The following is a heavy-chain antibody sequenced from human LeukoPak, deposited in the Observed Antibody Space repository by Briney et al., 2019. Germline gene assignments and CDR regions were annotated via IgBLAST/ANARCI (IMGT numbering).Heavy chain of an antibody. CDR2: IYSGGST. Sequence: PGGSLRLYCAASGFTVSSNYMSWVRQAPGKGLEWVSVIYSGGSTYYADSVKGRFTISRDNSKNTLYLQMNSLRAEDTAVYYCARDPRMTTVTPDAFEIWGQGTMVTVSS. CDR3: ARDPRMTTVTPDAFEI. D-gene: IGHD4-17*01. CDR1: GFTVSSNY. J-gene: IGHJ3*02. V-gene: IGHV3-66*01.